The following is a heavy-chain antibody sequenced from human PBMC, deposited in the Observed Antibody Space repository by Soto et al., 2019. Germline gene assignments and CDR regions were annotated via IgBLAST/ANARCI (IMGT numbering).Heavy chain of an antibody. CDR2: ISLYNGNT. Sequence: QIQLVQSGPEVKKPGASMKVSCKAYDFSFTSHGISWVGQAPGQGLEWMGWISLYNGNTNYAQQFQGRVTMTTDTSTSTAYMELRSLRSDDTAMYFCAIYHLELFRFDYWGQGTLVTVSS. CDR1: DFSFTSHG. CDR3: AIYHLELFRFDY. J-gene: IGHJ4*02. V-gene: IGHV1-18*04. D-gene: IGHD2-2*01.